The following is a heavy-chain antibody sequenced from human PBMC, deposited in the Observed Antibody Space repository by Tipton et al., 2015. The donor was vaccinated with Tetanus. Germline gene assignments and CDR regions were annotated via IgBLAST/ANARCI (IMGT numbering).Heavy chain of an antibody. V-gene: IGHV1-69*01. CDR3: ARAPHRYYDILTGMDYYYGMDV. CDR2: IIPIFGTA. Sequence: QLVQSGAEVKKPGSSVKVSCKASGGTFSSYAISWVRQAPGQGLEWMGGIIPIFGTANYAQKFQGRVTITADESTSPAYMELSSLRSEDTAVYYCARAPHRYYDILTGMDYYYGMDVWGQGTTVTVSS. CDR1: GGTFSSYA. J-gene: IGHJ6*02. D-gene: IGHD3-9*01.